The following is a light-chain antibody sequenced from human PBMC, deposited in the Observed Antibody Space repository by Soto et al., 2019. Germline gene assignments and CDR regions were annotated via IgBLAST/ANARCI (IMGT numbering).Light chain of an antibody. J-gene: IGKJ2*01. CDR1: ESVSSY. Sequence: DIVLTQSPATLSFSPGERATLSCRASESVSSYLAWYQHKSGQAPRLLIYDASKRATGIPARFTGSGSGTDFALTISSLEPDDFAVYYCHQRRIWPGTFGQGTKLEVK. V-gene: IGKV3-11*01. CDR2: DAS. CDR3: HQRRIWPGT.